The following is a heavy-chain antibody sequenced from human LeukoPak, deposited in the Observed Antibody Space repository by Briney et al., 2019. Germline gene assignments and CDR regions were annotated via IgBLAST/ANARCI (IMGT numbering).Heavy chain of an antibody. Sequence: PGGSLRLSCAASGFTFSSYSMNWVRQAPGKGLEWVSSISSSSSYIYYADSVKGRFTISRDNAKNSLYLQMNSLRAEDTAVYYCARDPTGCSSGWYSGREVNWFDPWGQGTLVTVSS. CDR1: GFTFSSYS. J-gene: IGHJ5*02. D-gene: IGHD6-19*01. CDR2: ISSSSSYI. V-gene: IGHV3-21*01. CDR3: ARDPTGCSSGWYSGREVNWFDP.